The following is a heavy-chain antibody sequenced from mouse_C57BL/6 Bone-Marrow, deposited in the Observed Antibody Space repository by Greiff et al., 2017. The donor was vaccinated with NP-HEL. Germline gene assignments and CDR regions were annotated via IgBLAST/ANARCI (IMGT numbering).Heavy chain of an antibody. D-gene: IGHD1-1*01. J-gene: IGHJ2*01. CDR2: ISDGGSYT. V-gene: IGHV5-4*01. CDR1: GFTFSSYA. CDR3: ARAHYYGSSPHFDY. Sequence: EVHLVESGGGLVKPGGSLKLSCAASGFTFSSYAMSWVRQTPEKRLEWVATISDGGSYTSYPDNVKGRFTISRDNAKNNLYLQMSHLKSEDTAMYYCARAHYYGSSPHFDYWGKGTTLTVSS.